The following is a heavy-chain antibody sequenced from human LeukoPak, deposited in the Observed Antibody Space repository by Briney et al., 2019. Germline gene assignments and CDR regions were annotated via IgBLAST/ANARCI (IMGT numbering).Heavy chain of an antibody. V-gene: IGHV4-59*01. CDR1: GGSISPYL. CDR3: ARESSYSGWFDY. J-gene: IGHJ4*02. CDR2: MSNSGST. Sequence: SETLSLTCTVSGGSISPYLWSWLRQSPGKGLEWIGYMSNSGSTNYHPSLKSRVTISVDTSKNQFSLKLSSVTAADAAVYYCARESSYSGWFDYWGQGTLVTVSS. D-gene: IGHD6-19*01.